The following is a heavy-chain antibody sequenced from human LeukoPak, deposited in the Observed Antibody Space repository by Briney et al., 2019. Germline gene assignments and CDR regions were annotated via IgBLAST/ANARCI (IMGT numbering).Heavy chain of an antibody. CDR1: GFTVSSNY. CDR3: ARGYSYGRFDY. D-gene: IGHD5-18*01. J-gene: IGHJ4*02. CDR2: IYSGGTT. V-gene: IGHV3-53*01. Sequence: PGGSLRLSRAASGFTVSSNYMSWVRQAPGKGLEWVSVIYSGGTTYYADSVKGRFTISRDNSKNTLYFQMNSLRAEDTAVYYCARGYSYGRFDYWGQGTLVTVSS.